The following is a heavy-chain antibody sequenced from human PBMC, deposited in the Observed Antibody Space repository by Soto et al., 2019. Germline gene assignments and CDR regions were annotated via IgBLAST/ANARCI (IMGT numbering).Heavy chain of an antibody. CDR1: GCSVNSDSHS. CDR2: IYYTGST. V-gene: IGHV4-61*01. J-gene: IGHJ4*02. CDR3: AREYANSPEAFDF. Sequence: SETLSLTCAVSGCSVNSDSHSRSWIRRPPGKGLEWIGYIYYTGSTNYNPSLKSRVTISLDTSRNQFSLKLSSVTAADTAVFYCAREYANSPEAFDFWGQGALVTVSS. D-gene: IGHD2-2*01.